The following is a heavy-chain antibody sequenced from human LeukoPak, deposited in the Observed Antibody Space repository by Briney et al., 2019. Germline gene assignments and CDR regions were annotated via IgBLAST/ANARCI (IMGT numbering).Heavy chain of an antibody. Sequence: GGSLRLSCAASGFTFDDYGMSWVRQAPGKGLEWVSGINWNGGSTGYADSVKGRFTISRDNAKNSLYLQMSSLRAEDTAVYYCATYSGAHHKTFDDWGQGTLVTVSS. V-gene: IGHV3-20*04. CDR1: GFTFDDYG. CDR2: INWNGGST. J-gene: IGHJ4*02. D-gene: IGHD1-26*01. CDR3: ATYSGAHHKTFDD.